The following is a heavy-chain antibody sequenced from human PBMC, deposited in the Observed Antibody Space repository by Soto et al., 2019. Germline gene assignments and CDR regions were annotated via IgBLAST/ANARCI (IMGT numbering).Heavy chain of an antibody. Sequence: GASVKVSCKASGYTFTSYGISWVRQAPGQGLEWMGWISAYNGNTNYAQKLQGRVTMTTDTSTNTAYMELRSLRSDDTAVYYCARGLISGYYLYDAFDIWGQGTMVTVSS. CDR3: ARGLISGYYLYDAFDI. D-gene: IGHD3-22*01. V-gene: IGHV1-18*01. CDR2: ISAYNGNT. J-gene: IGHJ3*02. CDR1: GYTFTSYG.